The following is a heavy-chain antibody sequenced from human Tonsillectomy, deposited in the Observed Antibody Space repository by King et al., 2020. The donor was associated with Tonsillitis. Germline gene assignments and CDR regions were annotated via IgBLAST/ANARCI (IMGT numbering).Heavy chain of an antibody. Sequence: VQLVESGAEVKKPGESLRISCKGSGYSFTSYWISWVRQMPGKGLEWMGRIDPSDSYSYYSPSFQGHVTISADKSISTAYLQWCSLKASDTAMYYCARRDCSSTSCYFDYWGQGTLVTVSS. CDR3: ARRDCSSTSCYFDY. CDR2: IDPSDSYS. CDR1: GYSFTSYW. D-gene: IGHD2-2*01. J-gene: IGHJ4*02. V-gene: IGHV5-10-1*03.